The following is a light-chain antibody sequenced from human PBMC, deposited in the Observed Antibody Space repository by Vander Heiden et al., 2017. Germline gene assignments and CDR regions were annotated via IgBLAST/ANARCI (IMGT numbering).Light chain of an antibody. CDR3: LLSFSGGRGV. Sequence: QPVLTQEPSLTVSPGVTVTITCGFNTVGVTTGHHPYWFQQKPGQAPRTLISETTTKHSWAPARFSGSILGGKAALTLSGAQPEDEADYYCLLSFSGGRGVFGGGTKLTV. J-gene: IGLJ3*02. CDR1: TVGVTTGHH. CDR2: ETT. V-gene: IGLV7-46*01.